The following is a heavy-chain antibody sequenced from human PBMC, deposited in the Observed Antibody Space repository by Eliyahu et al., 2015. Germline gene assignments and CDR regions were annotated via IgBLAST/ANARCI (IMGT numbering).Heavy chain of an antibody. CDR2: IYWDDDK. CDR3: AHIWDSGYDYDYYYYYMDV. CDR1: GFXLSTXXVG. J-gene: IGHJ6*03. Sequence: QITLKESGPTLVKPTQTLXLTCTFSGFXLSTXXVGVGWIRQPPGKALEWLALIYWDDDKRYSPSLKSRLTITKDTSKNQVVLTMTNMDPVDTATYYCAHIWDSGYDYDYYYYYMDVWGKGTTVTVSS. V-gene: IGHV2-5*02. D-gene: IGHD5-12*01.